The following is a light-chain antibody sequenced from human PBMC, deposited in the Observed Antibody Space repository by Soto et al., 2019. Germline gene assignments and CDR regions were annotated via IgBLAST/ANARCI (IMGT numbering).Light chain of an antibody. CDR2: LNTDGSH. CDR1: SGHSSYA. V-gene: IGLV4-69*01. CDR3: QTWGNAIPVV. J-gene: IGLJ2*01. Sequence: QSVLTQPPSASASLGASVNLTCTLSSGHSSYAIAWHQQQPEKGPRFLMKLNTDGSHIRGDGIPARFSGSSSGAERYLSISSLQSEDGADYYCQTWGNAIPVVFGGGTKVTVL.